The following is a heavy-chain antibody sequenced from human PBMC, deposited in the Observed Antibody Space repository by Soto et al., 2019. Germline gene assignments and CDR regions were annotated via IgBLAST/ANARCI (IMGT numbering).Heavy chain of an antibody. D-gene: IGHD6-6*01. CDR3: AKDRDSSSLDY. CDR2: ISYDGSNK. CDR1: GFTFSSYG. Sequence: GGSLRLSCAASGFTFSSYGMHWVRQAPGKGLEWVAVISYDGSNKYYADSVKGRYTISRDNSKNTLYLQMNSLRAEDTAVYYCAKDRDSSSLDYWGQGTLVTVSS. V-gene: IGHV3-30*18. J-gene: IGHJ4*02.